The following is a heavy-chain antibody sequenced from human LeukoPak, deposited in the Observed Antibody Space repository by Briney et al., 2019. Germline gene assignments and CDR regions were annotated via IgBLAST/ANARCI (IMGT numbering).Heavy chain of an antibody. J-gene: IGHJ4*02. CDR3: ARGKYYFDY. CDR2: MYYSGNT. CDR1: GVSIDRHH. Sequence: SETLSLTCTASGVSIDRHHWAWIRQPAGKGLEWIGYMYYSGNTNYNPSLKSRLTTSLDTSKNQFSLKLSSVTAADTAVYYCARGKYYFDYWGQGTLVTVSS. V-gene: IGHV4-59*11.